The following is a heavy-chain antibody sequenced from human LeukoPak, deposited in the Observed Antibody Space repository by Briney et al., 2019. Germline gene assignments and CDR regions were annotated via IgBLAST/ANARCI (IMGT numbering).Heavy chain of an antibody. V-gene: IGHV3-15*01. J-gene: IGHJ5*02. CDR1: GGSISSYY. CDR3: TTDKRNYDFWSGYSDWFDP. Sequence: ETLSLTCSVSGGSISSYYWSWVRQAPGKGLEWVARIKSKTDGGTTDYAAPVKGRFTISRDDSKNTLYLQMNSLKSEDTAVYYCTTDKRNYDFWSGYSDWFDPWGQGTLVTVSS. CDR2: IKSKTDGGTT. D-gene: IGHD3-3*01.